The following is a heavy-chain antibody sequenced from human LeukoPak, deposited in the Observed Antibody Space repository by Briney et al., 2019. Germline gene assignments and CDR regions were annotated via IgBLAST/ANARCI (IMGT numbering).Heavy chain of an antibody. CDR2: ISYDGSNK. V-gene: IGHV3-30*18. Sequence: PGRSLRLSCAASGFTFSSYGMHWVRQAPGKGLEWVAVISYDGSNKYYADSVKGRFTISRDNSKNTLYLQMNSLRAEDTAVYYCAKDNLARAMYNGFDYWGQGTLVTVSS. D-gene: IGHD1-1*01. J-gene: IGHJ4*02. CDR3: AKDNLARAMYNGFDY. CDR1: GFTFSSYG.